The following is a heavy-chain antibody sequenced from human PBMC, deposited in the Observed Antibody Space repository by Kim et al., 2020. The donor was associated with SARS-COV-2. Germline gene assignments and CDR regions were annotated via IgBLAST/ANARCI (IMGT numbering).Heavy chain of an antibody. D-gene: IGHD5-12*01. V-gene: IGHV3-7*01. CDR3: AREGVSDGYNYV. CDR2: IKQDGSLI. J-gene: IGHJ4*02. CDR1: GFTFSTYW. Sequence: GGSLRLSCVGSGFTFSTYWMAWVRQAPGKGLEWVANIKQDGSLIFYVDSVEGRFTISRDNAMQSVYLQMDNLRADDTAVYYCAREGVSDGYNYVWGQGTL.